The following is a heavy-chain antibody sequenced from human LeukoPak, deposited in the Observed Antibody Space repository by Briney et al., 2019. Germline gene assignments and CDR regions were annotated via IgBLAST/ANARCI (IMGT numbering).Heavy chain of an antibody. CDR1: GGSFSGYC. J-gene: IGHJ4*02. D-gene: IGHD5-24*01. V-gene: IGHV4-34*01. CDR3: ARARQVEMATDNYPPFDY. Sequence: SETLSLTCAVYGGSFSGYCWSWIRQPPGKGLEWIGEINHSGSTNYNPSLKSRVTISVDTSKNQFSLKLSSVTAADTAVYYCARARQVEMATDNYPPFDYWGQGTLVTVSS. CDR2: INHSGST.